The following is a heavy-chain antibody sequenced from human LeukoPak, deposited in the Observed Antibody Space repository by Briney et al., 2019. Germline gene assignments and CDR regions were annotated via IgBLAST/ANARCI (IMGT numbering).Heavy chain of an antibody. CDR3: VSPRGFSYGYFDY. J-gene: IGHJ4*02. Sequence: SETLSLTCTVSGGSISSSSAYWGWIRQPPGKGREWIGSIYYSKNTYYNPSLKSRVTISADTSKNQFSLTLGSVSATDTAVYYCVSPRGFSYGYFDYWGQGTLVTVSS. V-gene: IGHV4-39*01. D-gene: IGHD5-18*01. CDR2: IYYSKNT. CDR1: GGSISSSSAY.